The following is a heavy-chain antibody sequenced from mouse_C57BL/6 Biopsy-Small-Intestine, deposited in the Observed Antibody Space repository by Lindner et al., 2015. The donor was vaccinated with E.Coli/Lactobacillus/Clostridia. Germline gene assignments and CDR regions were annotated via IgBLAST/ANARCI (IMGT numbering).Heavy chain of an antibody. V-gene: IGHV1-19*01. Sequence: VQLQESGPVLVKPGASVKMSCEASGYTFTDYYMNWVKQSHGKRLEWIAVITPYNGVTSFNQKFKGKATLTVDKSSSTAYMELNSLTSEDSAVYYCARHYFGTSYYFDYWGQGTTLTVSS. CDR1: GYTFTDYY. CDR3: ARHYFGTSYYFDY. D-gene: IGHD1-1*01. CDR2: ITPYNGVT. J-gene: IGHJ2*01.